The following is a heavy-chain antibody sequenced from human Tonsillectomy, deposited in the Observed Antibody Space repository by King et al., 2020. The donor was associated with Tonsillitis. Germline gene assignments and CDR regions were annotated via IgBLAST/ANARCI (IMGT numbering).Heavy chain of an antibody. CDR1: GFTFSTYA. D-gene: IGHD1-1*01. CDR2: ISGSVGST. V-gene: IGHV3-23*04. J-gene: IGHJ3*02. CDR3: AKSTWNDAAFDI. Sequence: VQLVESGGGLVQPGGSLRLSWAASGFTFSTYAMSWVRQAPGKGLEWVSAISGSVGSTYYADSVKGRFTISRDNSKNTVYLQMNSLRAEDTAVYFCAKSTWNDAAFDIWGQGTMVTVSS.